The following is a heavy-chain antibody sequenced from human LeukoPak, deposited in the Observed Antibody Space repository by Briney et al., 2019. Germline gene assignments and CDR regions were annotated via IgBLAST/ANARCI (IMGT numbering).Heavy chain of an antibody. Sequence: GGSLRLSCAASGFTFSDYYMSWIRQAPGKGLEWVSYISSSGSTIYHADSVKGRFTISRDNAKNSLYLQMNSLRAEDTAVYYCARRTKRYSNDYWGQGTLVTVSS. CDR1: GFTFSDYY. CDR3: ARRTKRYSNDY. J-gene: IGHJ4*02. D-gene: IGHD6-13*01. V-gene: IGHV3-11*01. CDR2: ISSSGSTI.